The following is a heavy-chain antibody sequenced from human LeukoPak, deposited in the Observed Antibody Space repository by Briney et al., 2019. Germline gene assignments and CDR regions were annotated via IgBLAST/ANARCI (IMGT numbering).Heavy chain of an antibody. Sequence: GGSLRLSCAASGFTSSSYAMSWVRQAPGKGLEWVSAISGSGGSTYYADSVKGRFTISRDNSKNTLYLQMNSLRAEDTAVYYCPKDRRPLGYCSSTSCFFDYWGQGTLVTVSS. D-gene: IGHD2-2*01. CDR2: ISGSGGST. V-gene: IGHV3-23*01. CDR1: GFTSSSYA. CDR3: PKDRRPLGYCSSTSCFFDY. J-gene: IGHJ4*02.